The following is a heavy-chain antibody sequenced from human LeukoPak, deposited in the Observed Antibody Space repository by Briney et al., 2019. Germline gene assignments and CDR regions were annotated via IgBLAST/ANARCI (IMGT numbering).Heavy chain of an antibody. Sequence: ASVKVSCKASGYTFTTYGISWVRQAPGQGLEWMGGISAYNGNTNYAQELQGRVTMTTDTSTSTAYMELRSLRSDDTAVYYCARSSGTTYYYYYYMDVWGKGTTVTVSS. CDR1: GYTFTTYG. V-gene: IGHV1-18*01. D-gene: IGHD6-19*01. CDR2: ISAYNGNT. CDR3: ARSSGTTYYYYYYMDV. J-gene: IGHJ6*03.